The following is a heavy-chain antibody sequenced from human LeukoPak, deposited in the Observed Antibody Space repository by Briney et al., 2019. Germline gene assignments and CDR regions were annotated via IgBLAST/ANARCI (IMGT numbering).Heavy chain of an antibody. V-gene: IGHV4-39*01. D-gene: IGHD6-6*01. Sequence: SETLSLTCTVSGGSISSSSYYWGWIRQPPGKGLEWIGSIYYSGSTYYNPSLKSRVTISVDTSKNQFSLKLSSVTAADTAVYYCASNIIAARPLYYYYYMDVWGKGATVTVSS. CDR1: GGSISSSSYY. J-gene: IGHJ6*03. CDR2: IYYSGST. CDR3: ASNIIAARPLYYYYYMDV.